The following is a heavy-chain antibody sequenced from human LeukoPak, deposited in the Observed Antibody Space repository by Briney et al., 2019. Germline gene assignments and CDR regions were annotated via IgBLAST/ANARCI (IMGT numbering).Heavy chain of an antibody. D-gene: IGHD2-2*01. CDR3: ARSIVVVPAAEYYYYYYYMDV. Sequence: SVKVSCKASGGTFSSYAISWVRQAPGQGLEWMGGIIPIFGTANYAQKFQGRVTITTDESTSTAYMELSSLRSEDTAVYYCARSIVVVPAAEYYYYYYYMDVWGKGTTVTVSS. CDR2: IIPIFGTA. V-gene: IGHV1-69*05. CDR1: GGTFSSYA. J-gene: IGHJ6*03.